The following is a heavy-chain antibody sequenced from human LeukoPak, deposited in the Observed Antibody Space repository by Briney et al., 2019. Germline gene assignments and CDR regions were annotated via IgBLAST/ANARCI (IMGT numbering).Heavy chain of an antibody. CDR1: GFTFSNYA. CDR2: TGGGSGI. Sequence: GGSLRLSCAASGFTFSNYAMSWVRQAPGKGLEWVSATGGGSGIYYADSMKSRSTISRDNSKNTLYLQINSLRAEDTAVYYCAKWGDYDVLTGYYVSDYWGQGTLVTVSS. CDR3: AKWGDYDVLTGYYVSDY. J-gene: IGHJ4*02. D-gene: IGHD3-9*01. V-gene: IGHV3-23*01.